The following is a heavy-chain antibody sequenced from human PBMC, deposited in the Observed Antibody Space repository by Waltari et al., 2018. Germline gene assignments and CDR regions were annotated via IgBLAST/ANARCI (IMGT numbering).Heavy chain of an antibody. V-gene: IGHV3-15*01. D-gene: IGHD5-12*01. Sequence: EAQLVESGGGLVKPGGSLRLSCGASGITFSKAWMNWVRKAPGEGLEWVGSIKRKADGEKTDYAAPVKGRFTISRDASENMAYLQMNSLKTEDTAVYYCTTHATSGFWGQGTLVTVSS. CDR1: GITFSKAW. CDR3: TTHATSGF. CDR2: IKRKADGEKT. J-gene: IGHJ4*02.